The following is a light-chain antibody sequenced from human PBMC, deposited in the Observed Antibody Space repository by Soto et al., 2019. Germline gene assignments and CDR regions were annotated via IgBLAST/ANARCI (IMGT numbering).Light chain of an antibody. CDR3: QQRSNWLT. J-gene: IGKJ4*01. CDR1: QSVSRY. CDR2: DAS. V-gene: IGKV3-11*01. Sequence: EIVLTQSPATLSLSPGERATLSCRASQSVSRYLAWYQQKPGQAPRLLIYDASNRATGIPARFSGSGAGTDFTLTISSLEPEDVAVYYRQQRSNWLTFGGGTKVEIK.